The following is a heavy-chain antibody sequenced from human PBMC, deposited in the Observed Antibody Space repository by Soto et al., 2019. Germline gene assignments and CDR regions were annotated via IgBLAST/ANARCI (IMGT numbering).Heavy chain of an antibody. Sequence: GGSLRLSCAASGFPFSSYAMDWVRQAPGKGLEWVAIVSYDGSNKYYADSVKGRFTISRDNSKNTLYLQMNSLRAEDTAVYYCARDPDGAIYFDYWGQGTLVTVSS. D-gene: IGHD2-21*01. J-gene: IGHJ4*02. CDR1: GFPFSSYA. V-gene: IGHV3-30-3*01. CDR2: VSYDGSNK. CDR3: ARDPDGAIYFDY.